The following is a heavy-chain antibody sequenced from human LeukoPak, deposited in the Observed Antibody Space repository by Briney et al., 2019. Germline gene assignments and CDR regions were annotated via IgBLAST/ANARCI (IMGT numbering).Heavy chain of an antibody. J-gene: IGHJ4*02. V-gene: IGHV3-30-3*01. D-gene: IGHD4-17*01. CDR3: AREEYGEEYFDY. Sequence: GGSLRLSCAASGFRFSNHAMHWVRQAPGKGLEWVAVISYDGSNKYYGDSVKGRFTISRDNSKNTLYLQMNSLRAEDTALYYCAREEYGEEYFDYWGQGALATVSS. CDR1: GFRFSNHA. CDR2: ISYDGSNK.